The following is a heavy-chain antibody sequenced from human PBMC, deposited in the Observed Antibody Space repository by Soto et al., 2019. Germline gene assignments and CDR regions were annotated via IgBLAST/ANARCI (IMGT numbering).Heavy chain of an antibody. V-gene: IGHV3-23*01. Sequence: GGSLRLSCEASGFAFSAYLMTWVRQAPGKGLEWVSSISGTDGTTYYADSVKGRFSISRDNSKNTLYLQMNSLSVNDTAVYYCARPKLGIRAFDLWGQGTMVTVSS. CDR3: ARPKLGIRAFDL. CDR1: GFAFSAYL. D-gene: IGHD7-27*01. CDR2: ISGTDGTT. J-gene: IGHJ3*01.